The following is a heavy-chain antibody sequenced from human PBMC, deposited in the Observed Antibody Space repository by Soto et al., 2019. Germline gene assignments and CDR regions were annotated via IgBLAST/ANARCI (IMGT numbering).Heavy chain of an antibody. CDR2: INPNSGGT. D-gene: IGHD1-26*01. Sequence: GASVKVSCKASGYTFTGYYMHWLRQAPGQGLEWMGWINPNSGGTNYAQKFQGRVTMTRDTSISTAYMELSRLRSDDTAVYYCARVIVGATTGDAFDIWGQGTMVTVSS. CDR3: ARVIVGATTGDAFDI. J-gene: IGHJ3*02. V-gene: IGHV1-2*02. CDR1: GYTFTGYY.